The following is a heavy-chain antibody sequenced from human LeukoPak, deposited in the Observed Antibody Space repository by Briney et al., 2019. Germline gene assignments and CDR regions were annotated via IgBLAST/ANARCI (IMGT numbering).Heavy chain of an antibody. CDR2: INHSGGT. J-gene: IGHJ4*02. V-gene: IGHV4-34*01. Sequence: SETLSLTCAVSGGSFSGFRWHWIRQPPGKGPEWIGEINHSGGTTYNPSLKSRVTISVDTSKNQFSLKLSSVTAADTAVYYCARSSSSPLDYWGQGTLVTVSS. CDR1: GGSFSGFR. D-gene: IGHD6-6*01. CDR3: ARSSSSPLDY.